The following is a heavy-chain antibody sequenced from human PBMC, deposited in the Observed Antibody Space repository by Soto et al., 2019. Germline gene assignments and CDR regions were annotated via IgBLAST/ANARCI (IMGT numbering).Heavy chain of an antibody. CDR1: GYTFTSYG. V-gene: IGHV1-18*01. Sequence: QVQLVQSGAEVKKPGASVKVSCKASGYTFTSYGISWVRQAPGQGLEWMGWISAYNGNTNYAQKLQGRVTMTTDTPTSTAYMELRSLRSDDTAVYYCARDGYYESSGYRSDFDYWGQGTLVTVSS. J-gene: IGHJ4*02. D-gene: IGHD3-22*01. CDR2: ISAYNGNT. CDR3: ARDGYYESSGYRSDFDY.